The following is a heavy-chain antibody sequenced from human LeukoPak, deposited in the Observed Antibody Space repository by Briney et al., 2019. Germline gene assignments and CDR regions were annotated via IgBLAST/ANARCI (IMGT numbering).Heavy chain of an antibody. J-gene: IGHJ4*02. CDR1: GGSISSGYY. D-gene: IGHD4-11*01. CDR3: ARLKDYGNYFYFDY. V-gene: IGHV4-38-2*02. Sequence: SETLSLTCTVSGGSISSGYYWGWIRQPPGKGLEWIGNIYHSGSTYYSPSLESRVTISVDTSKNQFSLKLSSVTAADTAVYYCARLKDYGNYFYFDYWGQGTLVTVSS. CDR2: IYHSGST.